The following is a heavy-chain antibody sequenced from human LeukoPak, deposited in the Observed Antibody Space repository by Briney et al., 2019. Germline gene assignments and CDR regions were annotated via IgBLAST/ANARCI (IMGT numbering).Heavy chain of an antibody. Sequence: ASVKVSCKASGYTFTSHGINWLRQAPGQGLEWMGWVSGYNGNTDYAQKFKGRVTMTTDRSTNTVYMELRSLRSDDTAVYYCARDRPVMITFGGVIIAAYWGQGTLVSVSS. CDR2: VSGYNGNT. J-gene: IGHJ4*02. V-gene: IGHV1-18*01. CDR1: GYTFTSHG. D-gene: IGHD3-16*02. CDR3: ARDRPVMITFGGVIIAAY.